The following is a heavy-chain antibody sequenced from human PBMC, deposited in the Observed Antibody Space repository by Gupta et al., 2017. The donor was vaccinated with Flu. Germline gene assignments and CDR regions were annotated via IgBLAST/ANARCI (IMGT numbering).Heavy chain of an antibody. D-gene: IGHD2-2*01. J-gene: IGHJ4*02. CDR2: GST. Sequence: GSTYYADSVKGRFTISRDNSKNTLYLQMNSLRAEDTAVYYCARPNSSYCSSTRCYLPYWGQGTLVTVSS. V-gene: IGHV3-23*01. CDR3: ARPNSSYCSSTRCYLPY.